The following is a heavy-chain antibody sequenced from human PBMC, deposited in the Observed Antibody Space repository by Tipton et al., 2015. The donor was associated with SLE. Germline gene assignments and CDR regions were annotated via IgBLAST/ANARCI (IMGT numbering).Heavy chain of an antibody. V-gene: IGHV4-61*02. CDR2: IYTGGRT. Sequence: TLSLTCTVSGDSISSGDCYWSWIRQPAGKGLEWIGRIYTGGRTIHNPSLNSRVTMSLDTSKSQFSLKLTSVTAADTAVYYCARDWGGEALDFWGQGTLVTVSS. CDR3: ARDWGGEALDF. D-gene: IGHD2-21*01. J-gene: IGHJ4*02. CDR1: GDSISSGDCY.